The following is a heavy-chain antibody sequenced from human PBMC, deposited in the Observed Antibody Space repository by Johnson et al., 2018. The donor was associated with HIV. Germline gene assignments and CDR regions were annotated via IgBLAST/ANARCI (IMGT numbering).Heavy chain of an antibody. CDR1: GFTFSSYA. V-gene: IGHV3-30*04. Sequence: QVQLVESGGGVVQPGRSLRLSCAASGFTFSSYAMHWVRQAPGKGLEWVAVISYDGSNKYYADSVKGRFTISRDNSKNTLYLQMNSLRPEATAVYYCVKALGGGMADEKDAFDIWGQGTMVTVSS. D-gene: IGHD3-16*01. CDR2: ISYDGSNK. CDR3: VKALGGGMADEKDAFDI. J-gene: IGHJ3*02.